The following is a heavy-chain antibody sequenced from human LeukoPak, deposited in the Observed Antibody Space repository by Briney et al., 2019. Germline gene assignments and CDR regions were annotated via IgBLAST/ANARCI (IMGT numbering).Heavy chain of an antibody. Sequence: GGSLRLSCSASGFTFKKYAMHWVRQAPGKGLEYVSAINSNGGRTYYADSVKGRYTISRDNSKNTLFLQMSSLRVEDTAVYYCVKDLYYDNSGYYSGAFDYWGQGTLVTVSS. D-gene: IGHD3-22*01. V-gene: IGHV3-64D*06. CDR3: VKDLYYDNSGYYSGAFDY. CDR2: INSNGGRT. CDR1: GFTFKKYA. J-gene: IGHJ4*02.